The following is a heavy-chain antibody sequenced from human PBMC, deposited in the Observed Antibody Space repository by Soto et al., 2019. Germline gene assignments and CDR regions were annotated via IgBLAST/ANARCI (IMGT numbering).Heavy chain of an antibody. CDR2: IGDSGHTT. CDR3: AKRPTNAPCYFDY. V-gene: IGHV3-23*01. Sequence: VQLLESGGGLVQPGGSLRLSCAASGFTFSTYAMSWVRQAPGKGLEWVSAIGDSGHTTYYADSVKGRFTISRDNSKNTLYLQMSSLRAEDTAVYYCAKRPTNAPCYFDYWGQGTLVTVSS. CDR1: GFTFSTYA. J-gene: IGHJ4*02.